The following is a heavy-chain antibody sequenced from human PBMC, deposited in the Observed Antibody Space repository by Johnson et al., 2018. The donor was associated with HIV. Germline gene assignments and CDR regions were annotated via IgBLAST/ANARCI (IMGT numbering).Heavy chain of an antibody. V-gene: IGHV3-23*04. J-gene: IGHJ3*02. Sequence: VQLVESGGVVVQPGGSLRLSCAASGFTFDDYAMHWVRQAPGKGLEWVSAISGSGGSTYYADSVKGRFTISRDNSKNTLYLQMNSLRAEDTAVYYCAKDLHGYQLRDDAFDIWGQGTMVTVSS. D-gene: IGHD2-2*01. CDR1: GFTFDDYA. CDR2: ISGSGGST. CDR3: AKDLHGYQLRDDAFDI.